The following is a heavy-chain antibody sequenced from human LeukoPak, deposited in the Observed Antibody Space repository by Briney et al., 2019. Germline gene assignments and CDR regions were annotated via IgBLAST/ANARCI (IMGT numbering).Heavy chain of an antibody. CDR3: ARGVLSQPGYSYGVNFDH. V-gene: IGHV3-21*01. J-gene: IGHJ4*02. CDR1: GFTFSSYS. Sequence: GGSLRLSCAASGFTFSSYSMNWVRQAPGKGLEWVSSISSSSSYIYYADSMKGRFTISRGNAKNSLYLQMNSLRAEDTAVYYCARGVLSQPGYSYGVNFDHWGQGTLVTVSS. D-gene: IGHD5-18*01. CDR2: ISSSSSYI.